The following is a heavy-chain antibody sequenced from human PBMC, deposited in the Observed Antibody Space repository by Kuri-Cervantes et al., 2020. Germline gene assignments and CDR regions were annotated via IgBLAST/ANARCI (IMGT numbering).Heavy chain of an antibody. D-gene: IGHD3-9*01. J-gene: IGHJ4*02. CDR2: IYSCGST. V-gene: IGHV3-66*03. Sequence: GGSLRLSCAASGFTVSSNYMSWVRQAPGKGLEWVSVIYSCGSTYYADSVKGRFTISRDNSKKTLYLQMNSLRAEDTAMYYCAKGVRYFDWLSIDQWGQGTLVTVSS. CDR1: GFTVSSNY. CDR3: AKGVRYFDWLSIDQ.